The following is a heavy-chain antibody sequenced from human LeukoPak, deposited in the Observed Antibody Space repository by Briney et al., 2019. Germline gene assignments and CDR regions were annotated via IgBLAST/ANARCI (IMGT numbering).Heavy chain of an antibody. V-gene: IGHV4-59*11. D-gene: IGHD6-13*01. CDR1: GGSISSHY. CDR2: ISDSGST. CDR3: ARTGSSWPLYYYYYMDV. J-gene: IGHJ6*03. Sequence: SETLSLTCTVSGGSISSHYWSWIRQPPGKGLEWIGYISDSGSTNYNPSLKSRVTVSVDTSKDQFSLKLTSVTAADTAVYYCARTGSSWPLYYYYYMDVWGKGTTVTVSS.